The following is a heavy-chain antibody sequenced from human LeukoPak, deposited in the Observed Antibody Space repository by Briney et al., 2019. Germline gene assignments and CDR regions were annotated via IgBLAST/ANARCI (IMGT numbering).Heavy chain of an antibody. CDR2: IYTSGST. CDR3: ARAKAMVRGVMYYYYYMDV. D-gene: IGHD3-10*01. V-gene: IGHV4-61*02. J-gene: IGHJ6*03. Sequence: PSETLSLTCTVSGGSISSGSYYWSWIRQPAGKGLEWIGRIYTSGSTNYNPSLKSRVTISVDTSKNQFSLKLSSVTAADTAVYYCARAKAMVRGVMYYYYYMDVWGKGTTVTISS. CDR1: GGSISSGSYY.